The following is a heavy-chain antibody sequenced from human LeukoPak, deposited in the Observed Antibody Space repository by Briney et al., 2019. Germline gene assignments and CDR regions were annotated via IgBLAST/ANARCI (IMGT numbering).Heavy chain of an antibody. CDR3: ARGRLGVAGRPLDY. Sequence: ASVKVSCKASGGTFSSYAISWVRQAPGQGLEWMGGIIPIFGTANYAQKFQGRVTITTDESTSTAYMELSSLRSEDTAVYYCARGRLGVAGRPLDYWGQGTLVTVSS. J-gene: IGHJ4*02. V-gene: IGHV1-69*05. D-gene: IGHD2-15*01. CDR1: GGTFSSYA. CDR2: IIPIFGTA.